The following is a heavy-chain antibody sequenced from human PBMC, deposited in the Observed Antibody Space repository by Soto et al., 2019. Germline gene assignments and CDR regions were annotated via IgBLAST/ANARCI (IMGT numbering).Heavy chain of an antibody. CDR3: TTLASGHFDA. D-gene: IGHD3-9*01. J-gene: IGHJ4*02. V-gene: IGHV4-39*01. Sequence: QLRESGPGLLKPSETLSLTCTVSGGSISSPSYNWGWVRQPPGKGPEWIGTIFYRGTAQYNPTLSSRLAMSVDTSKSQVSLTRTAVTAADSAVYYCTTLASGHFDAWGQGAQVTVSS. CDR1: GGSISSPSYN. CDR2: IFYRGTA.